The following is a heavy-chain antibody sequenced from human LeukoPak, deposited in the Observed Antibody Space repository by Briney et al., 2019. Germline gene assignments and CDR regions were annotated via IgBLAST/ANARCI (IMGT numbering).Heavy chain of an antibody. CDR2: INHSGST. J-gene: IGHJ3*02. Sequence: SETLSLTCAVYGGSFSGYYWSWIRQPPGKGLEWIGEINHSGSTNYNPSLKSRVTISVDTSKNQFSLKLSSVTAADTAVYYCASSDYGDYGDAFDIWGQGTMVTVSS. D-gene: IGHD4-17*01. CDR3: ASSDYGDYGDAFDI. CDR1: GGSFSGYY. V-gene: IGHV4-34*01.